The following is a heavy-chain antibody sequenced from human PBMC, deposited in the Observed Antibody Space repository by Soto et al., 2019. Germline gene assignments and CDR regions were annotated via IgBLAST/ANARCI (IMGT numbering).Heavy chain of an antibody. CDR3: VRANRRDGHNLGS. J-gene: IGHJ4*02. CDR2: TWHDGSKR. CDR1: GFTFSLYA. D-gene: IGHD3-16*01. V-gene: IGHV3-33*01. Sequence: GVSLRLSFAASGFTFSLYAMHWVRQAPGKGLEWVAVTWHDGSKRFYGYSVKGRFTISRDDSTAYLQMNTLRAEDTAVYYCVRANRRDGHNLGSWGQGTLVTVSS.